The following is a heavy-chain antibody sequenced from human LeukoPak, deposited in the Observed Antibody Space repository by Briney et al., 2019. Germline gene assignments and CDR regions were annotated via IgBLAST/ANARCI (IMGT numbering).Heavy chain of an antibody. D-gene: IGHD6-19*01. CDR3: ARYLAVTGTGSFDY. Sequence: SGPTLVKPTETLTLTCTFSGFSLTTSAVGVGWIRQPPGKALEWLTLIYWDDEKRFSPSLKSRLTITKDTSKNQVVLTMANMDPVDTATFYCARYLAVTGTGSFDYWGQGTLVTVSS. CDR2: IYWDDEK. CDR1: GFSLTTSAVG. V-gene: IGHV2-5*02. J-gene: IGHJ4*02.